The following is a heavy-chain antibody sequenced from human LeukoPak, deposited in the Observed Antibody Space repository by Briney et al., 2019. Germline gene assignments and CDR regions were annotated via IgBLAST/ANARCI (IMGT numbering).Heavy chain of an antibody. J-gene: IGHJ5*02. Sequence: ASVKVSCKASGYTFTSYGISWVRQAPGQGLEWMGWISAYNGNTNYAQKLQGRVTMTTDTSTSTAYMELRSLRSDDTAVYYCARVYGWGVIQNWFDPWGQGTLVTVSS. D-gene: IGHD3-10*02. CDR1: GYTFTSYG. CDR2: ISAYNGNT. CDR3: ARVYGWGVIQNWFDP. V-gene: IGHV1-18*01.